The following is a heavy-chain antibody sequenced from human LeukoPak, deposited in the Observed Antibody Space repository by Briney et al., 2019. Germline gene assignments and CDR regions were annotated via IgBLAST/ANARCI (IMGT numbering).Heavy chain of an antibody. CDR3: ARAPGGLDY. J-gene: IGHJ4*02. V-gene: IGHV3-53*01. Sequence: RGSLKLSCAASGFTFSSYSMNWVRQAPGKGLEWVSVIYSGGSTYYADSVKGRFTISRDNSKNTLYLQMNSLRAEDTAVYYCARAPGGLDYWGQGTLVTVSS. CDR2: IYSGGST. CDR1: GFTFSSYS. D-gene: IGHD3-16*01.